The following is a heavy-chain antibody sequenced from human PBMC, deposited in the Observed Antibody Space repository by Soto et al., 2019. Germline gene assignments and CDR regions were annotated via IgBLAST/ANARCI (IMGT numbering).Heavy chain of an antibody. CDR2: ISSSSSYI. Sequence: EVQLVESGGGLVKPGGSLRLSCAAFGFTFSSYTMNWVRQAPGKGLEWVSSISSSSSYIYYADSVKGRFTISRDNAKTSLYLQMNSLRAEDTAVYYCARDRGGDLKAFEIWGQGTMVTVSS. CDR1: GFTFSSYT. D-gene: IGHD3-16*01. J-gene: IGHJ3*02. V-gene: IGHV3-21*01. CDR3: ARDRGGDLKAFEI.